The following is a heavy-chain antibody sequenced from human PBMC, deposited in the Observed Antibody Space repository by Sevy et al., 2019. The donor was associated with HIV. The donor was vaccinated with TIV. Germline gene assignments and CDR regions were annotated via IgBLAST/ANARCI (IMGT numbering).Heavy chain of an antibody. Sequence: GGSLRLSCAASGFTFSSYAMSWVRQAPGKGLEWVSAISGSGGSTYYADSVKGRFTISRDNSKNTLYLQMNGLRAEDTAVYYCAKDPRLYGSGSPKPYYYYYGMDVWGQGTTVTVSS. D-gene: IGHD3-10*01. J-gene: IGHJ6*02. CDR2: ISGSGGST. CDR3: AKDPRLYGSGSPKPYYYYYGMDV. V-gene: IGHV3-23*01. CDR1: GFTFSSYA.